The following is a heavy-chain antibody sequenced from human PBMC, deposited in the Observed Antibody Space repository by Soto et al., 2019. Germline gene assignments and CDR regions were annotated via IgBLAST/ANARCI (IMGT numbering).Heavy chain of an antibody. CDR1: GFIFSRYS. Sequence: EVQLVESGGGLVKPGGSLRLSCAASGFIFSRYSMNWVRQAPGKGLEWVSSISSSSTYIDYGDSVKGRFTISRDNAKNSLYLQMNSLRAEDTAVYYCARDPGIDDSAPLDYWGQGTLVTVSS. J-gene: IGHJ4*02. CDR3: ARDPGIDDSAPLDY. CDR2: ISSSSTYI. V-gene: IGHV3-21*01. D-gene: IGHD1-1*01.